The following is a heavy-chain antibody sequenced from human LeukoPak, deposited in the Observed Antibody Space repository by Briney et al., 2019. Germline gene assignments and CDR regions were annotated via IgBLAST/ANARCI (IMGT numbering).Heavy chain of an antibody. V-gene: IGHV3-53*01. CDR1: GFNVNSNY. J-gene: IGHJ5*02. CDR3: ARGADGVSSNSRGWFDP. CDR2: LYSGGST. D-gene: IGHD2-15*01. Sequence: PGGSLRLSCAASGFNVNSNYMSWVRQAPGKGLEWVSVLYSGGSTYYADSVKGRFTISRDNSKNTLYLQMNSLRAEDTAVYSCARGADGVSSNSRGWFDPWGQGTLVTVSS.